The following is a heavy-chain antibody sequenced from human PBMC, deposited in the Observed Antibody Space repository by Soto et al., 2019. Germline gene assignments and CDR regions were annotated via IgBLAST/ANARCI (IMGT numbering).Heavy chain of an antibody. CDR3: ARRGYVDILPKLKGGFDY. CDR2: IYYSGST. D-gene: IGHD3-9*01. J-gene: IGHJ4*02. CDR1: GGSISSSSYY. Sequence: SETLSLTCTVSGGSISSSSYYWGWIRQPPGKGLEWIGSIYYSGSTYYNPSLKSRVTISVDTSKNQFSLKLSSVTAADTVVYYCARRGYVDILPKLKGGFDYWGQGTLVTVSS. V-gene: IGHV4-39*01.